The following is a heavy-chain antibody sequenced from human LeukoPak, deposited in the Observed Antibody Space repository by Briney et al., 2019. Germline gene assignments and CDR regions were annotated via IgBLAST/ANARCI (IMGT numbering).Heavy chain of an antibody. D-gene: IGHD5-24*01. Sequence: GGSLRPSCVASGFPFSSYWMAWVRQAPGKGLEWVANIKQDGSKKSYVDSVKGRFTISRDNAKNSLYLQMNSLRAEDTAIYYCTRVGYIDEGIDYWGQGTLVTVSS. V-gene: IGHV3-7*04. J-gene: IGHJ4*02. CDR3: TRVGYIDEGIDY. CDR1: GFPFSSYW. CDR2: IKQDGSKK.